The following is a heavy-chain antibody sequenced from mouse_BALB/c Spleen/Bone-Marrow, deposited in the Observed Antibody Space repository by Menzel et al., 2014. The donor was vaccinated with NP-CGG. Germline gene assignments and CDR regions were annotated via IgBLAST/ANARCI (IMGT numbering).Heavy chain of an antibody. J-gene: IGHJ3*01. CDR1: GFYFSAYW. Sequence: DVMLVESGGGLMQPGGSLKLSCAASGFYFSAYWMSWVRQAPGKGLEWIGEINPDSRTINYTPSLKDKFIISRDNAKNTLYLQMSKVRPEDTALYYCARLYDYGWFAYWGQGTLVTVSA. D-gene: IGHD2-4*01. CDR2: INPDSRTI. V-gene: IGHV4-1*02. CDR3: ARLYDYGWFAY.